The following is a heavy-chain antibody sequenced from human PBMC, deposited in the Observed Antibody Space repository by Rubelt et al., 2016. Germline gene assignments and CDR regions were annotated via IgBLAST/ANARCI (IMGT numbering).Heavy chain of an antibody. CDR1: GFTFSSYE. D-gene: IGHD4-23*01. J-gene: IGHJ6*02. CDR3: AILRWADV. CDR2: ISNSGSTI. V-gene: IGHV3-48*03. Sequence: EVQLVESGGGLVQPGGSLRLSCAASGFTFSSYEMNWVRQAPGKGLDWVSYISNSGSTIYYADSVKGRFTISSDNAKNSRYLQMNSLRAEDTAVYYCAILRWADVWGQGTTVTVSS.